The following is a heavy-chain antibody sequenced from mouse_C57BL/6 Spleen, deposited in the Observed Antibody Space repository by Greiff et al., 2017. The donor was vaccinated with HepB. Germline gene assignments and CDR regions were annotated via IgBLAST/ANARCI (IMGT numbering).Heavy chain of an antibody. D-gene: IGHD2-4*01. CDR1: GYTFTSYW. Sequence: QVQLQQPGAELVKPGASVKMSCKASGYTFTSYWITWVKQRPGQGLEWIGDIYPGSGSTNYNEKFKSKATLTVDTSSSTAYMQLSSLTSEDSAVYFCESASMITSEGFAYWGQGTLVTVSS. J-gene: IGHJ3*01. CDR3: ESASMITSEGFAY. CDR2: IYPGSGST. V-gene: IGHV1-55*01.